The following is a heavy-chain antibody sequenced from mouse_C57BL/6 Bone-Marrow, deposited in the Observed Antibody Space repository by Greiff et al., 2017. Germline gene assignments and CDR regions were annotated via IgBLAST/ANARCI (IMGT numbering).Heavy chain of an antibody. V-gene: IGHV14-4*01. CDR2: IDPENGDT. Sequence: VQLQQSGAELVRPGAPVKLSCTASGFNIKDDYMHWVKQRPEQGLEWIGWIDPENGDTEYASKFQGKATITADTSSNTAYLQLSSLTSEDTAVYYCTRYDGYYEGWFAYWGQGTLVTVSA. CDR1: GFNIKDDY. CDR3: TRYDGYYEGWFAY. J-gene: IGHJ3*01. D-gene: IGHD2-3*01.